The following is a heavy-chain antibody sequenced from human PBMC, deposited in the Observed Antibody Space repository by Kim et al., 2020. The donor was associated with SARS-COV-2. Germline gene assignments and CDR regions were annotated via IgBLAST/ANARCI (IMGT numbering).Heavy chain of an antibody. D-gene: IGHD4-17*01. Sequence: AVPVKNRLTISRDNHKNTLYLQENSLRAEDTAVYYCARVLHDYGDYVADYWGRGTLVTVSS. CDR3: ARVLHDYGDYVADY. J-gene: IGHJ4*02. V-gene: IGHV3-53*01.